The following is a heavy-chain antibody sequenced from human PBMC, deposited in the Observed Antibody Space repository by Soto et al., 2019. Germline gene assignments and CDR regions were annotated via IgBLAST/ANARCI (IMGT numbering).Heavy chain of an antibody. V-gene: IGHV3-7*03. D-gene: IGHD5-18*01. CDR2: IKQDGSEK. CDR3: AREVSAMVTDDAFDI. J-gene: IGHJ3*02. CDR1: GFTFSSYW. Sequence: GGSLRLSCAASGFTFSSYWMSWVRQAPGKGLEWVANIKQDGSEKYYVDSVKGRFTISRDNAKNSLYLQMNSLRAEDTAVYYCAREVSAMVTDDAFDIWGQGTMVTVSS.